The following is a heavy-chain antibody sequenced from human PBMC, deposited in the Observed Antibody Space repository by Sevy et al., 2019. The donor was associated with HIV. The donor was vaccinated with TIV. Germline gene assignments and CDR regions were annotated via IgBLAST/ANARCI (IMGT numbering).Heavy chain of an antibody. CDR2: IKQDGSVK. CDR1: AFTLNSYW. Sequence: GGSLRRSCVASAFTLNSYWMSWVRQAPGKGLEWVANIKQDGSVKYYVDSVKGRFTISRDNARNLLYLQMNSLRVEDTALYYCVRAIAADGSFWGQGTLVTVSS. V-gene: IGHV3-7*01. CDR3: VRAIAADGSF. J-gene: IGHJ4*02. D-gene: IGHD6-13*01.